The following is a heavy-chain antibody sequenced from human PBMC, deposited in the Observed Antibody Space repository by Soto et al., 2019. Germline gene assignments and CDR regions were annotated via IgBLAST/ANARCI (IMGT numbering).Heavy chain of an antibody. CDR3: ARAGGWELPPG. J-gene: IGHJ4*02. V-gene: IGHV3-48*01. D-gene: IGHD3-10*01. CDR1: GFTFSSYS. Sequence: EVQLVESGGGLVQPGGSLRLSCAASGFTFSSYSMNWVRQAPGKGLEWVSYISSGSSTIYYADSVKGRFTISRDNAKNSLFLQMNSLRAEDTAVYYCARAGGWELPPGWGQGTLGTVSS. CDR2: ISSGSSTI.